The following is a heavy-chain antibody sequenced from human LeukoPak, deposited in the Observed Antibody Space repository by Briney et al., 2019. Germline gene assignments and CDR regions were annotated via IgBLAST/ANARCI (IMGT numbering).Heavy chain of an antibody. CDR3: ARHGGYCSSTSCPPSYYYYYMDV. D-gene: IGHD2-2*01. Sequence: PSETLSLTCTVSGGSISSSSYYWGWIRQPPGKGLEWIGSIYYSGSTYYNPSLKSRVTISVDTSKNQFSLKLSSVTAADTAVYYCARHGGYCSSTSCPPSYYYYYMDVWGKGTTVTVSS. V-gene: IGHV4-39*01. CDR1: GGSISSSSYY. J-gene: IGHJ6*03. CDR2: IYYSGST.